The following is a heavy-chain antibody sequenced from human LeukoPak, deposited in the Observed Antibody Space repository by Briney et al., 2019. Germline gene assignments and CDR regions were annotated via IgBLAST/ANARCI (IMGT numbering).Heavy chain of an antibody. J-gene: IGHJ4*02. CDR3: ARYYYDSSGYYSYYYFDY. CDR2: INPNSGGT. Sequence: WASVKVSCKASGYTFTGYYMHWVRQAPGQGLEWMGWINPNSGGTNYAQKLQGRVTMTTDTSTSTAYMELRSLRSDDTAVYYCARYYYDSSGYYSYYYFDYWGQGTLVTVSS. D-gene: IGHD3-22*01. V-gene: IGHV1-2*02. CDR1: GYTFTGYY.